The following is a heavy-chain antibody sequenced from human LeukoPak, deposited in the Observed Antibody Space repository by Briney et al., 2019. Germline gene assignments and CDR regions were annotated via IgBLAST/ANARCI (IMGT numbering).Heavy chain of an antibody. J-gene: IGHJ4*02. CDR3: ARDNRLLWFGELRHFDY. Sequence: ASVKVSCKASGYTFTSYGISWVRQAPGQGLEWMGWISAYNGNTNYAQKLQGRVTMTTDTSTSTAYMELRSLRSDDTAVYYCARDNRLLWFGELRHFDYWGQGTLVTVSS. CDR2: ISAYNGNT. D-gene: IGHD3-10*01. V-gene: IGHV1-18*01. CDR1: GYTFTSYG.